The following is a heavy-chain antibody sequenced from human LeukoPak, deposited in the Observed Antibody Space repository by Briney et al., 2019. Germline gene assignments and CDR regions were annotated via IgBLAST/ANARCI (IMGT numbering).Heavy chain of an antibody. J-gene: IGHJ4*02. Sequence: GGSLRLSCAASGFTFNTYTMNWVRQAPGKGLEWVSVIYSGGSTYYADSVKGRFTISRDNSKNTLYLQMNSLRAEDTAVYYCARSDYSNFEFDYWGQGTLVTVSS. CDR1: GFTFNTYT. CDR2: IYSGGST. CDR3: ARSDYSNFEFDY. V-gene: IGHV3-53*01. D-gene: IGHD4-11*01.